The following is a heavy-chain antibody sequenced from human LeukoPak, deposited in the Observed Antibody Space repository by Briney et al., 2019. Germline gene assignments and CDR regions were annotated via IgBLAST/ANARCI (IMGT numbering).Heavy chain of an antibody. Sequence: PSETLSLTCIVSGGSISSGGHYWGWIRQPPGKGLEWIGSIYYSGSTYYNPSLKSRVTISVDTSKNQFSLKLSSVTAADTAVYYCARDPQGYYYDSSGFDYWGQGTLVTVSS. D-gene: IGHD3-22*01. V-gene: IGHV4-39*07. CDR1: GGSISSGGHY. CDR3: ARDPQGYYYDSSGFDY. CDR2: IYYSGST. J-gene: IGHJ4*02.